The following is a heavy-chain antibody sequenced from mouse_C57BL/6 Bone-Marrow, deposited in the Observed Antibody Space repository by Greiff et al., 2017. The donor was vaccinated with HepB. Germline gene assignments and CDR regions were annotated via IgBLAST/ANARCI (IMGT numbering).Heavy chain of an antibody. Sequence: QVQLQQSGAELVKPGASVKLSCKASGYTFTSYWMHWVKQRPGQGLEWIGMIHPNSGSTNYNEKFKSKATLTVDKSSSTAYMQLSSLTSEDSAVYYCARSLYYYGSSRVDYWGQGTTLTVSS. CDR2: IHPNSGST. CDR1: GYTFTSYW. J-gene: IGHJ2*01. CDR3: ARSLYYYGSSRVDY. V-gene: IGHV1-64*01. D-gene: IGHD1-1*01.